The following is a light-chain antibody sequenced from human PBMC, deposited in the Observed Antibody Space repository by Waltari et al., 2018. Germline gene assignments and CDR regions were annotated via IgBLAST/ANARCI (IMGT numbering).Light chain of an antibody. Sequence: QSALTQPASVSGSPGQSITIPCTGTSSDVGGYNSVSWYQDHPGQAPKVIIYDVSDRPSGISERFSGSKSGNTASLTISGLQAEDEADYYCSSQSSDNVVLFGGGTKLTVL. V-gene: IGLV2-14*03. J-gene: IGLJ2*01. CDR2: DVS. CDR1: SSDVGGYNS. CDR3: SSQSSDNVVL.